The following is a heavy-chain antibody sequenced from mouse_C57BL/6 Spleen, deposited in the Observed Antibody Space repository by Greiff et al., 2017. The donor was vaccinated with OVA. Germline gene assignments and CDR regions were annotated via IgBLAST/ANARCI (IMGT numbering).Heavy chain of an antibody. Sequence: QVQLKESGPELVKPGASVKISCKASGYAFSSSWMNWVKQRPGKGLEWIGRIYPGDGDTNYNGKFKGKATLTADKSSSTAYMQLSSLTSEDSAVYFCARNWLDYWGQGTTLTVSS. CDR3: ARNWLDY. D-gene: IGHD4-1*01. CDR2: IYPGDGDT. CDR1: GYAFSSSW. J-gene: IGHJ2*01. V-gene: IGHV1-82*01.